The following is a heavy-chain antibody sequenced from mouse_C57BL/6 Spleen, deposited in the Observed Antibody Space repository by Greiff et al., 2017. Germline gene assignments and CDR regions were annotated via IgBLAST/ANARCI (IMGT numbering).Heavy chain of an antibody. CDR1: GYAFSSYW. Sequence: VKLMESGAELVKPGASVKISCKASGYAFSSYWMNWVKQRPGKGLEWFGQIYPGDGDTNYNGKFKGKATLTADKSSSTAYMQLSSLTSEDSAVYFCARDDYDGVDYWGQGTTLTVSS. V-gene: IGHV1-80*01. CDR2: IYPGDGDT. CDR3: ARDDYDGVDY. D-gene: IGHD2-4*01. J-gene: IGHJ2*01.